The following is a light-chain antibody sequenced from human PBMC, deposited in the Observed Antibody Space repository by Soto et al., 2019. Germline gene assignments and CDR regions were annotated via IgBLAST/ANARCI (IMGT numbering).Light chain of an antibody. CDR3: QHYSVFPLT. CDR2: KAS. J-gene: IGKJ4*01. Sequence: DIQMTQFPSTLSASVGDRVTITCRASESISSWLAWYQQKPGKAPKILIYKASTLQSGVPSRFTDSGSGTAFTLTISSLQPDDFATYYCQHYSVFPLTFVGGTKVEIK. CDR1: ESISSW. V-gene: IGKV1-5*03.